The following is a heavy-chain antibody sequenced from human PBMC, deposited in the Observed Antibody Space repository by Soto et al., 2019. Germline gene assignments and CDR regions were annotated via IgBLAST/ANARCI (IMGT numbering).Heavy chain of an antibody. CDR1: GCTFSSYT. Sequence: SVKVSCKASGCTFSSYTINWVRQAPGQGLEWMGRIIPILGIANYAQKFQGRVTITADKSTSTAYMELSSLRSEDTAVYYCASKPLTGPHYYYCVAWSVNNLWGQGTPVTVSS. V-gene: IGHV1-69*02. CDR2: IIPILGIA. D-gene: IGHD3-10*01. CDR3: ASKPLTGPHYYYCVAWSVNNL. J-gene: IGHJ4*02.